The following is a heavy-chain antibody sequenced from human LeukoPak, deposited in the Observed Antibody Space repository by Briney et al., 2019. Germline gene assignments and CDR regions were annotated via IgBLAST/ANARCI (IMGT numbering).Heavy chain of an antibody. Sequence: GGSLRLSCAASGFTFSSYSMSWVRQAPGKGLEWVSSISSSSSYIYYADSVKGRFTISRDNAKNSLYLQMNSLRAEDTAVYYCARVRQQLVPDYWGQGTLVTVSS. CDR3: ARVRQQLVPDY. CDR1: GFTFSSYS. J-gene: IGHJ4*02. V-gene: IGHV3-21*01. D-gene: IGHD6-13*01. CDR2: ISSSSSYI.